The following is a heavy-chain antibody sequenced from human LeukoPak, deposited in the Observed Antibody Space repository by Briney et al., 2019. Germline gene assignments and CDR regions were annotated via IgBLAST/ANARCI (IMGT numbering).Heavy chain of an antibody. CDR3: AKEIGPFDY. J-gene: IGHJ4*02. D-gene: IGHD3/OR15-3a*01. Sequence: GGSLRLSCGASGFTFSNYAMSWVRQAPGKGLEWVSVISGSADSKKYAESVKGRFTTSRDNFKKTVYLQMSDLRAEDTAVYYCAKEIGPFDYWGQGTLVTVSS. V-gene: IGHV3-23*01. CDR2: ISGSADSK. CDR1: GFTFSNYA.